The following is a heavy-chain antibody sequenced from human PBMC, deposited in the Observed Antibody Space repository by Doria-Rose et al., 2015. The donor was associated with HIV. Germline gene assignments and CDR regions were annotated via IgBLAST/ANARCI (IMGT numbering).Heavy chain of an antibody. CDR3: ARFRPSRGIYYSLDV. Sequence: SISSYYWNWIRQPPGKGLEWIGYIYSSGSTQYNSSPKSRVTISIDTSKNQFSLKLSSVTAADTAVYYCARFRPSRGIYYSLDVWGKGTTVTVSS. J-gene: IGHJ6*03. CDR2: IYSSGST. V-gene: IGHV4-4*09. CDR1: SISSYY. D-gene: IGHD3-10*01.